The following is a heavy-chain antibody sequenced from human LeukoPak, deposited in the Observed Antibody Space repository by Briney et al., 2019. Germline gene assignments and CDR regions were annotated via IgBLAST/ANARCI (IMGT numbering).Heavy chain of an antibody. D-gene: IGHD6-19*01. J-gene: IGHJ4*02. CDR1: GYTFTSYG. CDR3: ARVSSGWYDY. V-gene: IGHV1-18*01. CDR2: INAYNGNT. Sequence: ASVTVSCKASGYTFTSYGISWVRQPPGQGLEWMGWINAYNGNTNYAQKLQGRVTMTTDTSTSTAYMELRSLRSDDTAVYYCARVSSGWYDYWGQGTLVTVSS.